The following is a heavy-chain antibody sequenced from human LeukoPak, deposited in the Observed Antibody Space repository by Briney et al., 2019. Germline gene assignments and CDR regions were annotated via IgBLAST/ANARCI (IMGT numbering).Heavy chain of an antibody. CDR3: AREGRGATRYYYGMDV. Sequence: SVKVSCKASGGTFSSYAISWVRQAPGQGLEWMGGIIPIFGTANYAQKFQGRVTMTRDASTSTVYMELSSLRSEDTAVYYCAREGRGATRYYYGMDVWGQGTTVTVSS. CDR2: IIPIFGTA. D-gene: IGHD1-26*01. CDR1: GGTFSSYA. V-gene: IGHV1-69*05. J-gene: IGHJ6*02.